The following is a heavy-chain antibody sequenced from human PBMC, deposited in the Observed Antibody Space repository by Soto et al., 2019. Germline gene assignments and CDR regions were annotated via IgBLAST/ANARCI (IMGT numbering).Heavy chain of an antibody. D-gene: IGHD4-4*01. Sequence: GSLRLSCAASGFTFSSYAMSWVRQAPGKGLEWVSAITGSGGNTYYADSVKGRFTFSRDNSKNTLYLQMNSLRADDTAVYYCARLQYGGYGNTFDCWGQGALVTVSS. CDR1: GFTFSSYA. CDR2: ITGSGGNT. J-gene: IGHJ4*02. V-gene: IGHV3-23*01. CDR3: ARLQYGGYGNTFDC.